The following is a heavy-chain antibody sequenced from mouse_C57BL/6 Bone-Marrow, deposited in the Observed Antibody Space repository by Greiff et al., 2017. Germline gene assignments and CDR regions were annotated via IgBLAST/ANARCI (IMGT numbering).Heavy chain of an antibody. CDR2: INPNNGGT. J-gene: IGHJ4*01. CDR1: GYTFTDYY. Sequence: EVQLQQSGPELVKPGASVKISCKASGYTFTDYYMNWVKQSHGKSLEWIGDINPNNGGTSYNQKFKGKATLTVDKSSSTAYMALRSLTSEDSAVYYGAREVTEDAMDYWGQGTSVTVSS. D-gene: IGHD2-2*01. V-gene: IGHV1-26*01. CDR3: AREVTEDAMDY.